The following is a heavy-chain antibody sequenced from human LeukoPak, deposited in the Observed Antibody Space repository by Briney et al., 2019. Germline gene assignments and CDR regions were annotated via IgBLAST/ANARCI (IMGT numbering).Heavy chain of an antibody. CDR1: GFTFSSYG. CDR3: AKAPLGRCSGAICYYFDY. Sequence: GGSLRLSCAAPGFTFSSYGMHWVRQAPGKGLEWVSAISGSDAGTYYADSVKGRFTISRDNSKNTLYLQMNSLRAEDAAVYYCAKAPLGRCSGAICYYFDYWGQGTLVTVSS. CDR2: ISGSDAGT. V-gene: IGHV3-23*01. D-gene: IGHD2-15*01. J-gene: IGHJ4*02.